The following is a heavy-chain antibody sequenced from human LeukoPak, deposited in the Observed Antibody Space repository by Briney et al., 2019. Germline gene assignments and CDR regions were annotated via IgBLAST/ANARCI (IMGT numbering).Heavy chain of an antibody. CDR3: ARRHKHYYQIDY. J-gene: IGHJ4*02. CDR2: VNPSGGST. D-gene: IGHD1-26*01. V-gene: IGHV1-46*01. CDR1: GYTFTSYY. Sequence: ASATLSYTASGYTFTSYYLHWVRQAPGKRLEWMGMVNPSGGSTSYAQKFQGRVSMTRDTSTTTVYMELSSLRSDDTAVYYCARRHKHYYQIDYWGQGTLVTVSS.